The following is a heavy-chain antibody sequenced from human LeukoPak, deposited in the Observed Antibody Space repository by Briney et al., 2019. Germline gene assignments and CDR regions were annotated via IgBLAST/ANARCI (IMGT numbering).Heavy chain of an antibody. V-gene: IGHV3-23*01. CDR2: IFGSGGSP. CDR3: GKTTVGYSSGQKPAWPVDY. Sequence: GGSLRLSCEASGFTFGSHAMYWFRQAPGKGLERVAGIFGSGGSPHYADPVKGRFTISRDNSRNTVYLQINSLRAEDTAVYYCGKTTVGYSSGQKPAWPVDYWGQGTLVTVSS. J-gene: IGHJ4*02. CDR1: GFTFGSHA. D-gene: IGHD5-18*01.